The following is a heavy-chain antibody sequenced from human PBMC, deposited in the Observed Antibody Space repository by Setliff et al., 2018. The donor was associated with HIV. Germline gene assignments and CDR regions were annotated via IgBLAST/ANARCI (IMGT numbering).Heavy chain of an antibody. V-gene: IGHV4-39*07. J-gene: IGHJ6*02. CDR3: SRAIVAVTAIDHYYYGMDV. CDR1: GGSISSSGYY. Sequence: SETLSLTCTVSGGSISSSGYYWAWIRQPPGKGLAWIGSIYYSGNTYYNPSVKSRVTISVNTFNNQFSLRLSSVTAADTAVYYCSRAIVAVTAIDHYYYGMDVWGQGTTVTVSS. CDR2: IYYSGNT. D-gene: IGHD2-21*02.